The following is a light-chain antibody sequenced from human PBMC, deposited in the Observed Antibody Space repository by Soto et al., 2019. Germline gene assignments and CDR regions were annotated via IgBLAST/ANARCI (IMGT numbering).Light chain of an antibody. V-gene: IGKV2-28*01. CDR3: MQALQSLT. CDR1: QSLVYSDGNTY. J-gene: IGKJ5*01. CDR2: FGS. Sequence: DVVMSEAPLSLPVTIEQPASISCRSSQSLVYSDGNTYLDWYVQKPGQSPQLLIYFGSNRAPGVPDRFSGSGSGTDFTLKINRVEAEDVGTYYCMQALQSLTFGQGTRLEIK.